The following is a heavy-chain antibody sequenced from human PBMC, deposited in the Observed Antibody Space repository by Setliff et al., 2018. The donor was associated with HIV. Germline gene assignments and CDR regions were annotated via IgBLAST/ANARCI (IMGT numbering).Heavy chain of an antibody. CDR2: IYYSGST. CDR3: ARGRSCNNGVCYLYHYYYMDV. J-gene: IGHJ6*03. CDR1: GGSVSSTSNY. Sequence: SETLSLTCSVSGGSVSSTSNYWGWIRQPPGKGLEWIGSIYYSGSTYYNPSLKSRVTISVDTSKNQFSLKLSSVTAADTAVYYCARGRSCNNGVCYLYHYYYMDVWGKGTTVTVSS. D-gene: IGHD2-8*01. V-gene: IGHV4-39*07.